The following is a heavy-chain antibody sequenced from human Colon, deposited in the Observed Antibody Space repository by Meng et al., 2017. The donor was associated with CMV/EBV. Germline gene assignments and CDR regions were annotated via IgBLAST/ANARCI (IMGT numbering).Heavy chain of an antibody. CDR1: GYTFTDYY. CDR2: INPSGGST. CDR3: ARTDPWSNYPYYYYYGMDV. V-gene: IGHV1-46*01. J-gene: IGHJ6*02. Sequence: ASVKVSCKSSGYTFTDYYIHWVRQAPGQGLEWMGIINPSGGSTSYAQKFQGRVTMTRDTSTSTVYMELSSLRSEDTAVYYCARTDPWSNYPYYYYYGMDVWGQGTTVTVSS. D-gene: IGHD4-11*01.